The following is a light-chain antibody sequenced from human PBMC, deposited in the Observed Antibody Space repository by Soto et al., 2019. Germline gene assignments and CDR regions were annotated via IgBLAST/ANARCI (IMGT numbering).Light chain of an antibody. CDR2: EVN. CDR1: SSTIGDYNY. Sequence: QSALTQPPSASGSPGQSVTISCTGTSSTIGDYNYVSWYQHHPGKAPKLVIYEVNKRPSGVPDRFSGSKSGNTASLTVSGLQAEDEADYYCSSYAGSNCLFGGGTKLTVL. CDR3: SSYAGSNCL. V-gene: IGLV2-8*01. J-gene: IGLJ2*01.